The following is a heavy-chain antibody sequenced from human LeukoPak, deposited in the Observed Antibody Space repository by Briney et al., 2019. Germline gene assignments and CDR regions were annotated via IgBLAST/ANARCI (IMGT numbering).Heavy chain of an antibody. Sequence: SETLSLTCTVSGGSISSSSYYWGWIRQPPGKGLEWTGSIYYSGSTYYNPSLKSRVTISVDTSKNQFSLKLSSATAADTAVYYCAREHCSGGSCYSIYYYYYMDVWGKGTTVTVSS. CDR2: IYYSGST. V-gene: IGHV4-39*07. CDR1: GGSISSSSYY. D-gene: IGHD2-15*01. CDR3: AREHCSGGSCYSIYYYYYMDV. J-gene: IGHJ6*03.